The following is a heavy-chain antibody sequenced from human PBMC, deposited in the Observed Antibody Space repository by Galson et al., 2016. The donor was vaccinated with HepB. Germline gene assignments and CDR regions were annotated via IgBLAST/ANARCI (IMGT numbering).Heavy chain of an antibody. V-gene: IGHV6-1*01. D-gene: IGHD1-7*01. CDR1: GDSVSSENAG. CDR3: ARHWDSTWYYFDY. J-gene: IGHJ4*02. Sequence: CAISGDSVSSENAGWNWIRQSPSRGLEWRGKTYYRSKWYSDYAPSVKSRISITADTSKNQFSLQFNSVTPEDTAVYYCARHWDSTWYYFDYWGQGTLVTFSS. CDR2: TYYRSKWYS.